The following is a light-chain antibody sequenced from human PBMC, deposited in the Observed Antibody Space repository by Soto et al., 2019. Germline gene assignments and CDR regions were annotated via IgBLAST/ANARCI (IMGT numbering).Light chain of an antibody. CDR2: RTN. Sequence: QAVVTQEPSFSVSPGGTVTLTCALSSGSVSTNNYPSWCQQTPGQPPRTLIFRTNTRSSGVPDRFSGSILGSKAALTITGAQADDESDYYCVLYMVRGIWVFGGGTKLTVL. CDR1: SGSVSTNNY. CDR3: VLYMVRGIWV. J-gene: IGLJ3*02. V-gene: IGLV8-61*01.